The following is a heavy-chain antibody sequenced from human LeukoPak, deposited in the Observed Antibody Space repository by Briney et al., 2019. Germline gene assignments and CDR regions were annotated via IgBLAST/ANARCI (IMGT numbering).Heavy chain of an antibody. J-gene: IGHJ5*02. D-gene: IGHD3-10*01. Sequence: GGSLRLSCAASGFIFSSYGMSWVRQAPGKGLEWVSAISGSGGSIYYADSVKGRFIISRDNSKNTLYLQMNSLRAEDTAVYYCAKIRRYYGSGSRPNWFDPWGQGTLVTVSS. CDR3: AKIRRYYGSGSRPNWFDP. CDR2: ISGSGGSI. V-gene: IGHV3-23*01. CDR1: GFIFSSYG.